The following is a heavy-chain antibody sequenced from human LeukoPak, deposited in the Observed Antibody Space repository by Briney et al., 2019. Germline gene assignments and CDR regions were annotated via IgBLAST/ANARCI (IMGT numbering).Heavy chain of an antibody. CDR3: ARGGYSFDY. CDR1: GFSLSGYW. V-gene: IGHV3-7*01. J-gene: IGHJ4*02. CDR2: LHADGVEQ. Sequence: GGSLRLSCAASGFSLSGYWMTWVRQAPGKGLEWVARLHADGVEQNYVDSVTGRFTMSRDNAKNSLDLQMNSLRVEDTAVYHCARGGYSFDYLGQGALVAVSS. D-gene: IGHD5-18*01.